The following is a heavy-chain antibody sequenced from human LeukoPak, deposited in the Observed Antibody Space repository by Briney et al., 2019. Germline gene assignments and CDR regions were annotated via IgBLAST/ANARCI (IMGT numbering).Heavy chain of an antibody. CDR1: GLTLSTYA. D-gene: IGHD7-27*01. Sequence: GGSLRLSCSGSGLTLSTYAMHWVRQAPGKGLEYVSAIDTDGGTTEYAAPVKGRFTVSRDDSKNTLYLQMNSLKTADTAVYYCTTDPASNWGSRGGGYWGQGTLVTVSS. CDR2: IDTDGGTT. V-gene: IGHV3-15*04. CDR3: TTDPASNWGSRGGGY. J-gene: IGHJ4*02.